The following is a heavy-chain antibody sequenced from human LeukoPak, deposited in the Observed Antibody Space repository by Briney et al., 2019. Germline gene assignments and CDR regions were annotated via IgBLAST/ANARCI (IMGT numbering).Heavy chain of an antibody. D-gene: IGHD3-16*01. Sequence: PSETLSLTCTVSGGSISSYYWSWIRQPPGKGLEWIGYIYYSGSTNYNPSLKSRVTISVDTSKNQFSLKLSSVTAADTAVYYCARDLGGYYYGMDVWGQGTTVTVSS. CDR2: IYYSGST. CDR3: ARDLGGYYYGMDV. J-gene: IGHJ6*02. V-gene: IGHV4-59*01. CDR1: GGSISSYY.